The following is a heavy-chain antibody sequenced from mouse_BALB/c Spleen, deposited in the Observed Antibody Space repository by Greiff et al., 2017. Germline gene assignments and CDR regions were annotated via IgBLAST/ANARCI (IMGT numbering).Heavy chain of an antibody. J-gene: IGHJ3*01. CDR2: INPSNGRT. CDR1: GYTFTSYW. Sequence: QVQLQQSGTVLARPGASVKMSCKASGYTFTSYWMHWVKQRPGQGLEWIGEINPSNGRTNYNEKFKSKATLTVDKSSSTAYMQLSSLTSEDSAVYYCARSGYGSRQFAYWGQGTLVTVSA. D-gene: IGHD1-1*01. CDR3: ARSGYGSRQFAY. V-gene: IGHV1S81*02.